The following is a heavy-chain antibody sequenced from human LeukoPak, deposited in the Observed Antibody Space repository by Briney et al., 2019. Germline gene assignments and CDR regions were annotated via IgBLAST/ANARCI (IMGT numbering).Heavy chain of an antibody. J-gene: IGHJ3*02. CDR3: ARAGRMAEPGTFDI. D-gene: IGHD6-19*01. CDR1: GGSFSGYY. V-gene: IGHV4-59*10. CDR2: IYTSGST. Sequence: SETLSLTCAVYGGSFSGYYWSWIRQPAGKGLEWIGRIYTSGSTDYNPSLKSRVTMSIDTSKNQFSLKLSSVTSADTAVYYCARAGRMAEPGTFDIWGQGTMVTVSS.